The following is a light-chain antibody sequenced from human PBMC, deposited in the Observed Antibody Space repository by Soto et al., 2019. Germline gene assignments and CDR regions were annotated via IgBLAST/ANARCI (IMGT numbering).Light chain of an antibody. CDR1: QSISSW. V-gene: IGKV1-5*01. CDR2: DAS. CDR3: QQYNIYSQLT. Sequence: DIQMTQSPSTLSASVGDRVTITCRASQSISSWLAWYQQKPGKAPKLLIYDASSFESGVPSRFSGSGSGTEFTLTISSLQPDDFATYYCQQYNIYSQLTFDQGTKLDIK. J-gene: IGKJ2*01.